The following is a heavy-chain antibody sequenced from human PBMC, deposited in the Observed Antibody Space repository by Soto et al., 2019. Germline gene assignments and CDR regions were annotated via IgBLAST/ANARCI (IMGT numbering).Heavy chain of an antibody. J-gene: IGHJ5*02. V-gene: IGHV1-69*13. CDR1: GVTFSSYA. CDR3: ARDPGLAPGFLAAAGKVWFDP. Sequence: SVKFSCKASGVTFSSYAISWVRQAPGQGLEWMGGIIPIFGTANYAQKFQGRVTITADESTSTAYMELSSLRSEDTDVYYCARDPGLAPGFLAAAGKVWFDPWGQGTLVTVSS. CDR2: IIPIFGTA. D-gene: IGHD6-13*01.